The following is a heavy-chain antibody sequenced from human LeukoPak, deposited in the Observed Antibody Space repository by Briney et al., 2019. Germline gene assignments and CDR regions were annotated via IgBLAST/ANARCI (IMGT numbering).Heavy chain of an antibody. D-gene: IGHD5-18*01. J-gene: IGHJ4*02. Sequence: PSETLSLTCTVSGGSISSYYWSWIRQPPGKGLEWIGYMYFGGSSNYNPSLKSRVTISIDTSTNQLSLNLNSVTAADTAVYYCTGASRGYSYGFAEYWGQGTLVTVSS. V-gene: IGHV4-59*01. CDR1: GGSISSYY. CDR2: MYFGGSS. CDR3: TGASRGYSYGFAEY.